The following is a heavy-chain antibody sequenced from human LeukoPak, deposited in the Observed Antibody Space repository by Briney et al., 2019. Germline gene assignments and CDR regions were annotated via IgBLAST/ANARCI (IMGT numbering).Heavy chain of an antibody. V-gene: IGHV3-23*01. CDR3: AKDCDLVTIFGGSWGAFDI. D-gene: IGHD3-3*01. CDR2: ISGSGGST. CDR1: GFTFSSYA. Sequence: GGSLRLSCAASGFTFSSYAMSWVRQAPGKGLEWVSAISGSGGSTYYADSVKGRFTISRDNSKNTLYLQMNSLRAEDTAVYYCAKDCDLVTIFGGSWGAFDIWGQGTMVTVSS. J-gene: IGHJ3*02.